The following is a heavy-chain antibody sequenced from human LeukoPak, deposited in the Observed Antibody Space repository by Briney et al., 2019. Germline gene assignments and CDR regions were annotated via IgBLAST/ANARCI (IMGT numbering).Heavy chain of an antibody. V-gene: IGHV3-48*02. CDR1: GFTFSSYS. D-gene: IGHD6-13*01. CDR2: ISSSSSTI. CDR3: ARFGYSSSWYEYGMDV. Sequence: GGSLRLSCAASGFTFSSYSMNWVRQAPGKGLEWVSYISSSSSTIYYADSVKGRFAISRDNAKNSLYLQMNSLRDEDTAVYYCARFGYSSSWYEYGMDVWGQGTTVTVSS. J-gene: IGHJ6*02.